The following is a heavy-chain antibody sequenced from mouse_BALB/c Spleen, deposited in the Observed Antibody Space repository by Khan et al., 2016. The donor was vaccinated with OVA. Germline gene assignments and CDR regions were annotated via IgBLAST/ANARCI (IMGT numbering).Heavy chain of an antibody. J-gene: IGHJ4*01. Sequence: QIQLVQSGPELVKPGASVKMSCKTSGYTFTDYDIRWVKQRTGQGLEWIGEIYPGSGSNYYNEKFKGKATLTADKSSNTAYMQLSSLTSEDSAVSFFAKIFCGSAYAMDYWGQGTAVTVSS. V-gene: IGHV1-77*01. D-gene: IGHD1-1*02. CDR3: AKIFCGSAYAMDY. CDR1: GYTFTDYD. CDR2: IYPGSGSN.